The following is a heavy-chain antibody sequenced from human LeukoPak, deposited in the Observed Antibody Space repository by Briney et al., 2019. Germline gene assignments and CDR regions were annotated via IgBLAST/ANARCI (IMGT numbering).Heavy chain of an antibody. V-gene: IGHV1-18*01. CDR2: ISAYNGNT. D-gene: IGHD3-10*01. Sequence: ASVKVFCKASGYTFTSYGISWVRQAPGQGLEWMGWISAYNGNTNYAQKVQGRVTMTTDTSTSTAYMELRSLRSDDTAVYFCARARIARLGFGELDYWGQGTLVTVSS. CDR3: ARARIARLGFGELDY. CDR1: GYTFTSYG. J-gene: IGHJ4*02.